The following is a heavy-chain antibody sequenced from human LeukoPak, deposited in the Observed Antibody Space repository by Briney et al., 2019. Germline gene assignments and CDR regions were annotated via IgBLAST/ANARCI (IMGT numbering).Heavy chain of an antibody. J-gene: IGHJ4*02. CDR3: ARQSIYYYDSSGYDY. Sequence: SETLSLTCTVSGGSISSSSYYWGWIRQPPGKGLEWIGSIYYSGSTYYNPSLKSRVTISVDTSKNQFSLKLSSVTAADTAVYYCARQSIYYYDSSGYDYWGQGTLVTVPS. V-gene: IGHV4-39*01. CDR1: GGSISSSSYY. CDR2: IYYSGST. D-gene: IGHD3-22*01.